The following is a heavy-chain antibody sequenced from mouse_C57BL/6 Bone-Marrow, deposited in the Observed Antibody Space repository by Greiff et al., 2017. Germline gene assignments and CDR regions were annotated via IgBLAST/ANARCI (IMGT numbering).Heavy chain of an antibody. V-gene: IGHV1-69*01. CDR1: GYTFTSYW. CDR2: IDPSDSYT. D-gene: IGHD2-5*01. J-gene: IGHJ3*01. Sequence: VQLQQPGAELVMPGASVKLSCKASGYTFTSYWMHWVKQRPGQGLEWIGEIDPSDSYTNCNQKFKGKSTLTVDKSSSTAYMQLSSLTSEDSAVYCCARDSNYVWFAYWGQGTLVTVSA. CDR3: ARDSNYVWFAY.